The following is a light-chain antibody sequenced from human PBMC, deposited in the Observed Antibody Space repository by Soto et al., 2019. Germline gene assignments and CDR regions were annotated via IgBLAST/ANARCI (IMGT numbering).Light chain of an antibody. CDR1: ESVRTN. CDR2: GAS. Sequence: ERVMTQSPATLSVSPGERATLSCRASESVRTNLAWYQQRPGQSPRLLIYGASTRASGVPARFSGSGSGTEITLTISSLQSEDFAVYYCQQYNSWPPSITFGQGTRLEIK. J-gene: IGKJ5*01. V-gene: IGKV3-15*01. CDR3: QQYNSWPPSIT.